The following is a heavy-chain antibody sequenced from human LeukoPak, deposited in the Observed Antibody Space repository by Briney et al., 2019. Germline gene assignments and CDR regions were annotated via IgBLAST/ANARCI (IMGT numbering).Heavy chain of an antibody. D-gene: IGHD3-3*01. CDR3: AKTAYYDFWSGEKNWFDP. J-gene: IGHJ5*02. CDR1: GSSISSSSYY. V-gene: IGHV4-39*01. Sequence: PETLSLTCTVSGSSISSSSYYWGWIRQPPGKGLEWIGSIYYSGSTYYNPYLKSRVTISVDTSKNQFSLKLSSVTAADTAVYYCAKTAYYDFWSGEKNWFDPWGQGTLVTVSS. CDR2: IYYSGST.